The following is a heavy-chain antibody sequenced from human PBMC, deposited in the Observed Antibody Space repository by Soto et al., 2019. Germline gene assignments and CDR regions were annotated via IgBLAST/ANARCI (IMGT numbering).Heavy chain of an antibody. CDR2: IDGSGNT. CDR3: VVARGRLVGFDY. CDR1: SESLSGYY. Sequence: QVQLQQWGAGLLKPSETLSLTCAVNSESLSGYYWSWIRQSPGKGLAWIGEIDGSGNTNYSPSLRCRVAMSVDTSKIHFSLNLNSVSAADTAAYFCVVARGRLVGFDYWGPGTLVTVSS. D-gene: IGHD1-26*01. J-gene: IGHJ4*02. V-gene: IGHV4-34*01.